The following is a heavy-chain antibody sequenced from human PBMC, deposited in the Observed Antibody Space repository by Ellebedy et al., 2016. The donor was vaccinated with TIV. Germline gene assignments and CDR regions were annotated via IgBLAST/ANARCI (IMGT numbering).Heavy chain of an antibody. J-gene: IGHJ3*02. CDR1: GFTFNNYA. Sequence: GGSLRLSCAASGFTFNNYAMSWVRQAPGKGLEWASAISGSGGSTWYADSVKGRFTISRDNSKNTLYLHMDSLRAEDTAVYYCAILLDSRGAFDIWGQGTMVTVSS. CDR2: ISGSGGST. CDR3: AILLDSRGAFDI. D-gene: IGHD6-13*01. V-gene: IGHV3-23*01.